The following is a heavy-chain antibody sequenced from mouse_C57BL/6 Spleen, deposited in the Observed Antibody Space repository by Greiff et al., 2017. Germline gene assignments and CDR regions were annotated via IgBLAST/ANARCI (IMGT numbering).Heavy chain of an antibody. V-gene: IGHV1-59*01. J-gene: IGHJ4*01. CDR1: GYTFTSYW. D-gene: IGHD2-4*01. CDR3: ARGDYHYAMDY. CDR2: IDPSDSYT. Sequence: VQLQQPGAELVRPGTSVKLSCKASGYTFTSYWMHWVKQRPGQGLEWIGVIDPSDSYTNYNQKFKGKATLTVDTSSSTAYMQLSSLTSEDSAVYYCARGDYHYAMDYWGQGTSVTVSS.